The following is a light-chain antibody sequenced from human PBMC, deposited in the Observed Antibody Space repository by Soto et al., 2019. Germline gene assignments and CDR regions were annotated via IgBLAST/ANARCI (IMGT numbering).Light chain of an antibody. CDR3: SAWADGLYGPV. Sequence: QSVLTQPPSASGTPGQRVSISCSGGSSNVGSNPVNWYLHLPGTAPKLLIYSNNQRPSGVPDRFSGSKSGTSASLAISGLQFEPEAECFCSAWADGLYGPVFGGGTKLAVL. CDR1: SSNVGSNP. V-gene: IGLV1-44*01. CDR2: SNN. J-gene: IGLJ3*02.